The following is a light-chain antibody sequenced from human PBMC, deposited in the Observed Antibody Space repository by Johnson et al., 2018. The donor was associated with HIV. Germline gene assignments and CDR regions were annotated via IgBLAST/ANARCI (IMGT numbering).Light chain of an antibody. J-gene: IGLJ1*01. CDR1: SSNIGNNY. CDR2: DNN. CDR3: GTWDSSLSAYV. Sequence: QSMLTQPPSVSAAPGQKVTIYCSGSSSNIGNNYVSWYQQLPGTAPKLLIYDNNKRPSGIPDRFSGSKSDTSATLGITGLQTGDEADYYCGTWDSSLSAYVFGTGTKVTVL. V-gene: IGLV1-51*01.